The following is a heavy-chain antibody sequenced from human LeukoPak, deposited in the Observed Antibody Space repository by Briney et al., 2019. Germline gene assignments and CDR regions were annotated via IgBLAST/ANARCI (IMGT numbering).Heavy chain of an antibody. J-gene: IGHJ4*02. Sequence: TGGSLRLSCADSGLTFSTYDMSWVRQAPGKGREWVSYISGSGGDKYYADSVKGRFTISRDNSKNTLYLQINSLRAEDTAVYYCAKDRYNTGAGSFDHWGQGTLVTVSS. CDR2: ISGSGGDK. V-gene: IGHV3-23*01. CDR1: GLTFSTYD. CDR3: AKDRYNTGAGSFDH. D-gene: IGHD1-14*01.